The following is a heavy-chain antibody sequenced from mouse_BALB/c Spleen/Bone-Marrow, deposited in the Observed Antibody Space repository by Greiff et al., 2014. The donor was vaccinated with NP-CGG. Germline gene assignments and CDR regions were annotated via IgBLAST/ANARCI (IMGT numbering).Heavy chain of an antibody. J-gene: IGHJ1*01. CDR2: INPYNGGT. CDR3: ASYFGSSCYFDV. CDR1: GYSFTGYT. V-gene: IGHV1-18*01. D-gene: IGHD1-1*01. Sequence: EVQLVESGPELVKPGASMKISCKASGYSFTGYTMNWVKQSHGKNLGWIGLINPYNGGTTYNQKFKGKATLTVDKSSSTAYMELLSLTSEDSAVYYCASYFGSSCYFDVWGAGTTVTVSS.